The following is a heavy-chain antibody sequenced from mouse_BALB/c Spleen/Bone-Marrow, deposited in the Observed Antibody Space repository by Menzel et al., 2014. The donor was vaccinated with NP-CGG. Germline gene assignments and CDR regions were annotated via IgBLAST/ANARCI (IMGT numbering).Heavy chain of an antibody. Sequence: QVHVKQSGAELAKPGASVKMSCKASGYTFTTYWMHWVKQRLGQGLEWIGYINPSTGYTEYIQKFKDKATLTADKSSSTAYMQLNSLTSEDSSVYYCVLITPVVSDYWGQGTTLTVSS. CDR2: INPSTGYT. J-gene: IGHJ2*01. V-gene: IGHV1-7*01. CDR1: GYTFTTYW. CDR3: VLITPVVSDY. D-gene: IGHD1-1*01.